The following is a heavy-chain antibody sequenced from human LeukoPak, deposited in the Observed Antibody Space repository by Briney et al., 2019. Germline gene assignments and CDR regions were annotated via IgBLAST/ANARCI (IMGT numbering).Heavy chain of an antibody. Sequence: SETLSLTCTVSGGSISSYYWSWIRQPPGKGLEWIGYIYYSGSTNYNPSLKSRVTISVDTSKNQFSLKLSSVTAADTAVYYCARQGAYSYGYHFDYWGQGTLVTVSS. CDR3: ARQGAYSYGYHFDY. CDR2: IYYSGST. V-gene: IGHV4-59*08. D-gene: IGHD5-18*01. CDR1: GGSISSYY. J-gene: IGHJ4*02.